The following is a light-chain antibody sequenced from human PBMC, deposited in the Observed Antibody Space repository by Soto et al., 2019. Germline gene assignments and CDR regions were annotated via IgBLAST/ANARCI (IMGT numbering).Light chain of an antibody. CDR3: QQYGSSPWT. V-gene: IGKV3-20*01. CDR1: QSVSSSY. Sequence: VLPRCRGTMYLSPGERATLSCRASQSVSSSYLAWYQQKPGQAPRLLIYGASSRATGIPDRFSGSGSGTDFTLTISRLEPEDFAVYYCQQYGSSPWTFGQGTTVDIK. CDR2: GAS. J-gene: IGKJ1*01.